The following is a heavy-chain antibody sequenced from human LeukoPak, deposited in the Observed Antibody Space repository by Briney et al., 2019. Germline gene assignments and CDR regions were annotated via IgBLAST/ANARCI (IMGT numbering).Heavy chain of an antibody. V-gene: IGHV3-48*01. D-gene: IGHD3-22*01. CDR2: ISSSSSTI. Sequence: GGSLRLSCAASGFTFSSYSMIWVRQAPGKGLEWVSYISSSSSTIYYADSVKGRFTISRDNAKNSLYLQMNSLRAEDTAVYYCARDRHRYSYDTGGYPPYWGQGTLVTVSS. CDR1: GFTFSSYS. CDR3: ARDRHRYSYDTGGYPPY. J-gene: IGHJ4*02.